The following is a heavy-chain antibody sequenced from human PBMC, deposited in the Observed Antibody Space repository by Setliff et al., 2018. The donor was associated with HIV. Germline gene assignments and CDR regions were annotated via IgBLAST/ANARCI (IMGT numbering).Heavy chain of an antibody. CDR2: VSHDGSYK. CDR3: ARDLKFGSSGHYYYYMDI. D-gene: IGHD6-6*01. J-gene: IGHJ6*03. V-gene: IGHV3-30*04. CDR1: GFTFSSYP. Sequence: RGGSLRLSCAGSGFTFSSYPMHWVRQAPGKGLEWVALVSHDGSYKYYADSVQGRFTISRDNSKNTLSLQMNSLRAGDTAVYYCARDLKFGSSGHYYYYMDIWGKGTTVTVSS.